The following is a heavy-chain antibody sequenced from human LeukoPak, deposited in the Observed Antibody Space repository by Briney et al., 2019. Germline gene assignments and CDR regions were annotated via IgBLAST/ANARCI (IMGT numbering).Heavy chain of an antibody. CDR1: GFTFSSYA. CDR3: ARHQDSSGWYGSDN. CDR2: ISGSGGST. J-gene: IGHJ4*02. V-gene: IGHV3-23*01. D-gene: IGHD6-19*01. Sequence: PGGSLRLSCAASGFTFSSYAMSWVRQAPGKGLEWVSAISGSGGSTYYADSVKGRFTISRDNSKNTLYLQMNSLRAEDTAVYYCARHQDSSGWYGSDNWGQGTLVTVSS.